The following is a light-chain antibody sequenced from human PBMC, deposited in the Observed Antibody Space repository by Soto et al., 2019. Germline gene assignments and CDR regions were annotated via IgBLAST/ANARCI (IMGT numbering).Light chain of an antibody. CDR1: QSVSSSY. J-gene: IGKJ4*01. CDR2: GAS. V-gene: IGKV3-20*01. Sequence: EIVLTQSPATLSLSPGERATLSCRASQSVSSSYLSWYQQKPGPAPMLLIYGASSRATGIPDRFSGSGSGTDFTLTISRLEPEDFAVYYCQFEVTFGGGTKVEIK. CDR3: QFEVT.